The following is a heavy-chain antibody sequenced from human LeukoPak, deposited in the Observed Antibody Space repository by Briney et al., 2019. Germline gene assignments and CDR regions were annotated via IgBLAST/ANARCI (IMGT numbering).Heavy chain of an antibody. V-gene: IGHV3-30*03. D-gene: IGHD2-2*01. CDR1: GFTFSSYG. Sequence: TGGSLRLSCAASGFTFSSYGMHWVRQAPGKGLEWVAVISYDGSNKYYADSVKGRFTISRDNAKNSLYLQMNSLRAEDTAVYYCARPVVPAAMIYFQHWGQGTLVTVSS. CDR2: ISYDGSNK. J-gene: IGHJ1*01. CDR3: ARPVVPAAMIYFQH.